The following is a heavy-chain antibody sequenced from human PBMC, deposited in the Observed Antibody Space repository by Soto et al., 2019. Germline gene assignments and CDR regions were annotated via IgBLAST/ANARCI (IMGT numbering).Heavy chain of an antibody. Sequence: SETLSLTCTVSGDSIRNYYWSWIRQPPGKGLEWIGYIYDSGRTNYNPSLKSRVTISVDTSKNQFSLKLSSVTAADTAVYYCARGRKDSSGYLYYFDYWGQGTLVTVSS. CDR2: IYDSGRT. CDR1: GDSIRNYY. V-gene: IGHV4-59*01. D-gene: IGHD3-22*01. J-gene: IGHJ4*01. CDR3: ARGRKDSSGYLYYFDY.